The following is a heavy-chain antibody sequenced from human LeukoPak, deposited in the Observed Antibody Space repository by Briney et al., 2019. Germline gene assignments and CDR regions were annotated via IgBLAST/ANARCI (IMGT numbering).Heavy chain of an antibody. J-gene: IGHJ3*02. D-gene: IGHD2-15*01. CDR2: IYHSGST. V-gene: IGHV4-38-2*01. CDR1: GYSISSGYY. Sequence: PSETLSLTCAVSGYSISSGYYWRWIRQPPGKGLEWIGSIYHSGSTYYNPSLKSRVTISVDTSKNQFSLKLSSVTAADTAVYYCARHPIVVVVAATRGAFDIWGQGTMVTVSS. CDR3: ARHPIVVVVAATRGAFDI.